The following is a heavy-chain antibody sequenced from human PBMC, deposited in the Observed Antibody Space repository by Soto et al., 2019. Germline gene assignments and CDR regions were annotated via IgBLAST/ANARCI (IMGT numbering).Heavy chain of an antibody. D-gene: IGHD4-4*01. V-gene: IGHV3-74*01. Sequence: EVQLVESGGGLVQAGGSLRLSCAASGFTFSSYWMHWVRQAPGKGLVWVSRIKSDGSSADYADAVKGRFTISRDNAKNTLYLQMNSLRAEDTAVYYCTRAYTGFDCWGQGTLVTVSS. J-gene: IGHJ4*02. CDR1: GFTFSSYW. CDR2: IKSDGSSA. CDR3: TRAYTGFDC.